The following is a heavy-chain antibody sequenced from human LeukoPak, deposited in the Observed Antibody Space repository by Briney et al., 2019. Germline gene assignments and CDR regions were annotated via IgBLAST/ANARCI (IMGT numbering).Heavy chain of an antibody. D-gene: IGHD5-12*01. CDR2: ISWDGGST. CDR1: GFTFDDYT. CDR3: AKDGAPYSGYGGFDY. Sequence: GGSLRLSCAASGFTFDDYTMHWVRQAPGKGLEWVSLISWDGGSTYYADSVKGRFTISRDNSKNSLYLQMNRLRTEDTALYYCAKDGAPYSGYGGFDYWGQGTLVTVSS. J-gene: IGHJ4*02. V-gene: IGHV3-43*01.